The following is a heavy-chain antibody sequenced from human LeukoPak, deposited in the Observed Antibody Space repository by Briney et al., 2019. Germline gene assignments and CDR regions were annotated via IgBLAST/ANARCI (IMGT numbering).Heavy chain of an antibody. CDR1: GFTFSSYG. V-gene: IGHV3-20*04. CDR3: AGTRSSGYYHY. CDR2: INWNGGST. D-gene: IGHD3-22*01. Sequence: GGSLRLSCAASGFTFSSYGMSWVRQAPGKGLEWVSGINWNGGSTGYADSVKGRFTISRDNAKNSLYLQMNSLRAEDTALYYCAGTRSSGYYHYWGQGTLVTVSS. J-gene: IGHJ4*02.